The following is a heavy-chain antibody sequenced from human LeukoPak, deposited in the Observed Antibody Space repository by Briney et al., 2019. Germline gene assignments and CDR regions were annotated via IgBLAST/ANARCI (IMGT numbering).Heavy chain of an antibody. CDR1: GGSISSSSYY. V-gene: IGHV4-39*01. CDR3: ARRGSGWYRNWFDP. D-gene: IGHD6-19*01. CDR2: IYYSGST. J-gene: IGHJ5*02. Sequence: SETQSLTCTVSGGSISSSSYYWGWIRQPPGKGLEWIGSIYYSGSTYYNPSLESRVTISVDTSKNQSSLKLSSVTAADTAVYYCARRGSGWYRNWFDPWGQGTLVTVSS.